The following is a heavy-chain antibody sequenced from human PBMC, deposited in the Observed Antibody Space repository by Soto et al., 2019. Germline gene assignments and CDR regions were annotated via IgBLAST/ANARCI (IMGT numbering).Heavy chain of an antibody. Sequence: QVQLVQSGVEVEKPGASVKVSCKASGYTFTSYGISWVRQAPGQGLEWMGWISAYNGNTNYAQKFQGRVTMTTDTSTSIAYMELRSLRSADTAVYYCARDVPTVTTGGPDYWGQGTLVTVSS. CDR2: ISAYNGNT. CDR1: GYTFTSYG. D-gene: IGHD4-17*01. J-gene: IGHJ4*02. CDR3: ARDVPTVTTGGPDY. V-gene: IGHV1-18*01.